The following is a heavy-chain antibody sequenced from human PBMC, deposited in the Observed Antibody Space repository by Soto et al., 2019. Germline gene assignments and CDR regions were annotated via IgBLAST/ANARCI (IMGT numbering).Heavy chain of an antibody. J-gene: IGHJ4*02. CDR1: GYSFTSYW. CDR2: IYPGDSDT. D-gene: IGHD5-12*01. V-gene: IGHV5-51*01. Sequence: EVQLVQSGAEVKKPGESLKISCKGSGYSFTSYWIGWVRQMPGKGLEWMGIIYPGDSDTRYSPSFQGQVTISADKSISXAXXQGSSLKASDTAMYYCARLACVDGYCDETPGHFDYWGQGTLVTVSS. CDR3: ARLACVDGYCDETPGHFDY.